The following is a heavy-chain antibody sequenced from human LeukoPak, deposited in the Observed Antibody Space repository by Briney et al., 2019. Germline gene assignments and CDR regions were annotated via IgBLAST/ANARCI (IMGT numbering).Heavy chain of an antibody. Sequence: GGSLSLSCEASGFDVSSNYMNWVRQAPGKGGEWVSILYSGGSTYYADSVKGRFTVSRDSSGNTLFLHMTRLNTEDTAVYFCARVGDHYHWYLDVWGRGTLVTVSS. CDR1: GFDVSSNY. V-gene: IGHV3-53*01. CDR2: LYSGGST. J-gene: IGHJ2*01. D-gene: IGHD3-10*01. CDR3: ARVGDHYHWYLDV.